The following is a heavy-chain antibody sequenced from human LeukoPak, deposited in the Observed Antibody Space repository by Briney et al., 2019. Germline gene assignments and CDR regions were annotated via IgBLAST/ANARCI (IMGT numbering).Heavy chain of an antibody. CDR1: GGTFSSYA. Sequence: GASVNVSCKASGGTFSSYAISWVRQAPGQGLEWMGGIIPIFGTANYAQKFQGRVTMTTDTSTNTAYMELRSLRSDDTAVYYCARDSGTYSYFDYWGQGTLVTVSS. CDR3: ARDSGTYSYFDY. D-gene: IGHD1-26*01. J-gene: IGHJ4*02. V-gene: IGHV1-69*05. CDR2: IIPIFGTA.